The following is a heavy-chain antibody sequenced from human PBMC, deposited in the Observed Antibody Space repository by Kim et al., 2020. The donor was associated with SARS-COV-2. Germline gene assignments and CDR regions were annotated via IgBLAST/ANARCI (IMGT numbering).Heavy chain of an antibody. D-gene: IGHD2-15*01. Sequence: GPNPHPTLKSRGTISVHTSKNPFSLKLGSVTAADTAVYYCARGVVGFDPWGQGTLVTVSS. J-gene: IGHJ5*02. V-gene: IGHV4-4*08. CDR3: ARGVVGFDP. CDR2: GP.